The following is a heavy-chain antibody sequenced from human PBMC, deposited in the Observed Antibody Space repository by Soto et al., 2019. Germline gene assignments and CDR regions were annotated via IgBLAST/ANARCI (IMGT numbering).Heavy chain of an antibody. V-gene: IGHV2-70*11. CDR3: ARMRAAAAPVYLDY. CDR2: IDWDDDK. Sequence: SGPTLVNPTQTLTLTCTFSGFSLSTSGMCVSWIRQPPGKALEWLARIDWDDDKYYSTALKTRLTISKDTSKNQVVLTMTNMDPLDTVTYYCARMRAAAAPVYLDYWGQRTPVTVSS. CDR1: GFSLSTSGMC. D-gene: IGHD6-13*01. J-gene: IGHJ4*02.